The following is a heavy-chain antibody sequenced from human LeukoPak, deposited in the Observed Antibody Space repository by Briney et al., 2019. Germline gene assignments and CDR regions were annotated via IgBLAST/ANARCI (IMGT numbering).Heavy chain of an antibody. CDR2: IKQDGSDN. CDR3: ARERYCNSATCYVGTRFDH. V-gene: IGHV3-7*01. D-gene: IGHD2-2*01. CDR1: GFTFSNYV. J-gene: IGHJ4*02. Sequence: GGSLRLSCAASGFTFSNYVMIWVRQAPGTGLEWVAGIKQDGSDNYYVESVKGRFTISRDNSKNSMYLQMNSLRAEDTAVYFCARERYCNSATCYVGTRFDHWGQGTLVTVSS.